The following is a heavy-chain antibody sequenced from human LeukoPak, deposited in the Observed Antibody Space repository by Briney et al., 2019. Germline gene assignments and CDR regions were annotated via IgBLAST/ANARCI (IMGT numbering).Heavy chain of an antibody. CDR3: ARGEGYYASGSYYIDY. CDR2: ITTSSTYI. D-gene: IGHD3-10*01. V-gene: IGHV3-21*01. CDR1: GFTFSSYT. J-gene: IGHJ4*02. Sequence: GGSLRLSCAASGFTFSSYTMTWVRQAPGKGLEWVSSITTSSTYIYYADSVRGRFTISRDNAKNSLYLRMSSLRVEDTAVYYCARGEGYYASGSYYIDYWGQGTLVTVSS.